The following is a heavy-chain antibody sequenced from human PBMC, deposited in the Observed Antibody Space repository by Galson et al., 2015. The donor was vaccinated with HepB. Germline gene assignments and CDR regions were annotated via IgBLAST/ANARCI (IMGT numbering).Heavy chain of an antibody. V-gene: IGHV3-21*01. CDR2: ITSSNSYI. D-gene: IGHD3-16*01. J-gene: IGHJ6*02. CDR3: ARVGVGIYYYYYGMDV. Sequence: SLRLSCAASGFTFSSYSMNWVRQAPGKGLEWVSSITSSNSYIYYADSVKGRFTISRDNAKNSLYLQMNSLRAEDTAVYYCARVGVGIYYYYYGMDVWGQGTTVTVSS. CDR1: GFTFSSYS.